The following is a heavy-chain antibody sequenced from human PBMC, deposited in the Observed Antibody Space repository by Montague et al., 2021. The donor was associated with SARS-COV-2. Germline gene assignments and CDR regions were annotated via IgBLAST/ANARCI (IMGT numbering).Heavy chain of an antibody. CDR1: GGSFSGYY. D-gene: IGHD5-12*01. V-gene: IGHV4-34*01. CDR2: INHSGST. J-gene: IGHJ6*02. CDR3: ARNTEWLLWEDYYYGMDV. Sequence: SETLSLTCAVYGGSFSGYYWSWIRQPPGKGLEWIGEINHSGSTNXNPSLKSRVTISVDTSKNQFSLKLSSVTAADTAVYYCARNTEWLLWEDYYYGMDVWGQGTTVTVSS.